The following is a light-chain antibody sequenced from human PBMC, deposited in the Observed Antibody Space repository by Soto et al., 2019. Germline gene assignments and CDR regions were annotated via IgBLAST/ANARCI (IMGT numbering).Light chain of an antibody. Sequence: DIQMTQSSTSLSASVGDRVTITCRASQSINYYLNWYQQRPGKAPNLLIYAASSLRSGVPPRFSGSGSGTDFTLTISSLQPEDFSTYYCQQSDTSPWTFGPGTKVEIK. CDR1: QSINYY. J-gene: IGKJ1*01. V-gene: IGKV1-39*01. CDR3: QQSDTSPWT. CDR2: AAS.